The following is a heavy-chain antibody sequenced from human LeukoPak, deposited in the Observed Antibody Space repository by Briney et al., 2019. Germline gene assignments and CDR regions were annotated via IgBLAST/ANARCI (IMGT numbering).Heavy chain of an antibody. J-gene: IGHJ4*02. CDR3: ARAAASSSYYFDY. CDR1: GFTFSSYE. CDR2: ISSSGNTI. V-gene: IGHV3-48*03. D-gene: IGHD6-13*01. Sequence: GGSLRLSCAASGFTFSSYEMNWVRQAPGKGLEWVLYISSSGNTIYYADSVKGRFTISRDNAKKSLYLQMNSLRAEDTAVYYCARAAASSSYYFDYWGQGTLVTVSS.